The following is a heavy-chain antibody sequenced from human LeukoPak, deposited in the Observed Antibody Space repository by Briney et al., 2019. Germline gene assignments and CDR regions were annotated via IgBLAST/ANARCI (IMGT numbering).Heavy chain of an antibody. D-gene: IGHD6-6*01. CDR1: GGSISRSPYY. J-gene: IGHJ5*02. V-gene: IGHV4-39*01. CDR3: APQGGSSSWFDP. Sequence: SETLSLTCTVSGGSISRSPYYWGWIRQPPGKGLEWIGSIYYDGTTYYSPSLKSRVAISVDTSKSQFSLKLNSVTAADTAVYYCAPQGGSSSWFDPWGQGTLATVSS. CDR2: IYYDGTT.